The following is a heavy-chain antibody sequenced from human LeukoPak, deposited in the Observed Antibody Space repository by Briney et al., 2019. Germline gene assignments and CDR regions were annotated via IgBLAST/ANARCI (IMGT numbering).Heavy chain of an antibody. V-gene: IGHV3-23*01. CDR3: AKGDGDYVYFDY. D-gene: IGHD4-17*01. CDR1: GFTFRRYG. J-gene: IGHJ4*02. Sequence: GGSLRLSCAASGFTFRRYGMSWVRQAPGKGLEWVSAISGSGGSTYYADSVKGRFTISRDNSKNTLYLQMNSLRAEDTAVYYCAKGDGDYVYFDYWGQGTLVTVSS. CDR2: ISGSGGST.